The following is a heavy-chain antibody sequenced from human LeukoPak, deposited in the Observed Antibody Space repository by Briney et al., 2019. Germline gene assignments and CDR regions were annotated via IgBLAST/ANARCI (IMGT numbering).Heavy chain of an antibody. CDR3: ARHLRGSSWLGAFDI. CDR2: IIPILGIA. CDR1: GGTFSSYA. Sequence: GASVKVSCKASGGTFSSYAISWVRQAPGQGLEWMGRIIPILGIANYAQKFQGRVTITADKSTSTAYMELSSLRSEDTAVYYCARHLRGSSWLGAFDIWGQGTMVTVSS. D-gene: IGHD6-13*01. V-gene: IGHV1-69*04. J-gene: IGHJ3*02.